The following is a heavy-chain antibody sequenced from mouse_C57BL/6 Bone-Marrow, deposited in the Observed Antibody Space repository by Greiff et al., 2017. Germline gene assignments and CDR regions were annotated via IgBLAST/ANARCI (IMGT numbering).Heavy chain of an antibody. CDR1: GYTFTSYW. V-gene: IGHV1-61*01. CDR3: ARRAGSSYDYAMDY. D-gene: IGHD1-1*01. CDR2: IYPSDSET. Sequence: QVQLQQPGAELVRPGSSVKLSCKASGYTFTSYWMDWVKQRPGQGLEWIGNIYPSDSETHYNQKFKDKATLTVDNSSSTAYMQLSSLTSEDAAVYYCARRAGSSYDYAMDYWGQGTSVTVSS. J-gene: IGHJ4*01.